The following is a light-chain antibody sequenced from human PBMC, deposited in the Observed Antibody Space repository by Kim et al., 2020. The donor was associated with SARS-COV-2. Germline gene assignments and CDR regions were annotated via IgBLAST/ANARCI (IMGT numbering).Light chain of an antibody. CDR1: SIDVVGYVY. J-gene: IGLJ3*02. CDR3: SSFAVTHIIV. Sequence: GQSLTISCAGTSIDVVGYVYVSWYQQHPGKVPRLMIYVVTDRPSGVSNRFSGSKSGSTASLTISGLQAEDEADYYCSSFAVTHIIVFGGGTQLTVL. V-gene: IGLV2-14*03. CDR2: VVT.